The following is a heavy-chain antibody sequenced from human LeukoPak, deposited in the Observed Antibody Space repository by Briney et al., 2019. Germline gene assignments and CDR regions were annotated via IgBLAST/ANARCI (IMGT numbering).Heavy chain of an antibody. Sequence: ASVKVSFKASGYTFTVYYMHWVRQAPGQGLEWMGRINPNNGGTNYAQKFQGRVTMTGDTSISTAYMELSSLRSDDTAVYHCTRESGSYHGNDFWGQGTLVTVSS. CDR2: INPNNGGT. V-gene: IGHV1-2*06. J-gene: IGHJ4*02. CDR3: TRESGSYHGNDF. D-gene: IGHD1-26*01. CDR1: GYTFTVYY.